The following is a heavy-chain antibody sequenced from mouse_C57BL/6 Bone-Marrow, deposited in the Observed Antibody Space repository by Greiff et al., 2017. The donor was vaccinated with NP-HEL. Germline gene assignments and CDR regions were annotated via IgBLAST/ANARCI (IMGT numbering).Heavy chain of an antibody. CDR2: IFPGSGST. D-gene: IGHD1-1*01. CDR1: GYTFTSHW. Sequence: VTLVESGPELVRPGASVTISCKAPGYTFTSHWMQWVRQRPGQGLEWLGEIFPGSGSTYYNAKFKGNATLTVDTSSRTAYMQRSSLTSEDSAVYFCARPDYGSSPFDYWGQGTTLTVSS. V-gene: IGHV1-56*01. CDR3: ARPDYGSSPFDY. J-gene: IGHJ2*01.